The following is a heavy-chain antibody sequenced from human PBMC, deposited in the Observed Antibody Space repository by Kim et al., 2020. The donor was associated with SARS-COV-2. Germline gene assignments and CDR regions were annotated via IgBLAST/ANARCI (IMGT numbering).Heavy chain of an antibody. J-gene: IGHJ4*02. CDR3: ARAFNDYGDYLGLDY. V-gene: IGHV4-34*01. CDR1: GGSFSGYY. CDR2: INHSGST. Sequence: SETLSLTCAVYGGSFSGYYWSWIRQPPGKGLEWIGEINHSGSTNYNPSLKSRVTISVDTSKNQFSLKLSSVTAADTAVYYCARAFNDYGDYLGLDYWGQGTLVTVSS. D-gene: IGHD4-17*01.